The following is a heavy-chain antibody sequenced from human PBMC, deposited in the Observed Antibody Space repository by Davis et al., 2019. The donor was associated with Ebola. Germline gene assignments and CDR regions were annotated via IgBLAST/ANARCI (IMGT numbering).Heavy chain of an antibody. J-gene: IGHJ4*02. V-gene: IGHV1-46*01. D-gene: IGHD3-22*01. CDR2: INPSGGGT. Sequence: ASVKVSCKASGYTFTNYYMHWVRQAPGQGLEWMGIINPSGGGTTYAQKFQGRVTMTRDTSTSTVYMELSSLRSDDTAVYYCARYYYDSGGGYWGRGTLVTVSS. CDR3: ARYYYDSGGGY. CDR1: GYTFTNYY.